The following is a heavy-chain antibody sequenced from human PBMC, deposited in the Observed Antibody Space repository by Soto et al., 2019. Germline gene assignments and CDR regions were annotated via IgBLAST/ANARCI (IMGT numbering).Heavy chain of an antibody. CDR1: GFTFSGSA. Sequence: GGSLRLSCAASGFTFSGSAMHWVRQASGKGLEWVGRIRSKANSYATAYAASVKGRFTISRDDSKNTAYLQMNSLKTEDTAVYYCTRLFDFGVVTLDYWGQGTLVTVSS. CDR2: IRSKANSYAT. V-gene: IGHV3-73*01. CDR3: TRLFDFGVVTLDY. J-gene: IGHJ4*02. D-gene: IGHD3-3*01.